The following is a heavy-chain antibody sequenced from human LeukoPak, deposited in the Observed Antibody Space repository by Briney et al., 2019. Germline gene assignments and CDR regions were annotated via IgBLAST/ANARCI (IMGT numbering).Heavy chain of an antibody. CDR2: ISYAGSNK. CDR3: AREQPGL. Sequence: GGSLRLSCAASGFTFSTYGMHWVRQAPGKGLEWVAVISYAGSNKYYADSVKGRFSISRDNVKNTLYLQMNSLRAEDTAVYFCAREQPGLWGQGTLVTVSS. CDR1: GFTFSTYG. J-gene: IGHJ4*02. V-gene: IGHV3-30*03. D-gene: IGHD6-13*01.